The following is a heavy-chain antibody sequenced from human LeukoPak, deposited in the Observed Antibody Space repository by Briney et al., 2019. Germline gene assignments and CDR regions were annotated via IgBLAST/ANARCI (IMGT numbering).Heavy chain of an antibody. V-gene: IGHV3-49*04. J-gene: IGHJ4*02. CDR1: GFTFGDYA. CDR3: SRHIVGARTYFDY. Sequence: QPGRSLRLSCTASGFTFGDYAMSWVRQAPGKGLEWVGFITSKAYGATTDYVASVKGRFTISGDDSKSIAYLQMNSLKTEDTAVYYCSRHIVGARTYFDYWGQGALVTVSS. CDR2: ITSKAYGATT. D-gene: IGHD1-26*01.